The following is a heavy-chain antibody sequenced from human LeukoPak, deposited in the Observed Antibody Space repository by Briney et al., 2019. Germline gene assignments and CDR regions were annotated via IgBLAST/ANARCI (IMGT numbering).Heavy chain of an antibody. CDR2: ISAYNGNT. Sequence: ASVKVSCKASGYTFTSYGISWVRQAPGQGLEWMGWISAYNGNTNYAQKLQGRVTMTTDTSTSTAYMELRSLRSDDTAVYYCARAPAYYYDSSGGYYYMDVWGKGTTVTVSS. V-gene: IGHV1-18*01. J-gene: IGHJ6*03. D-gene: IGHD3-22*01. CDR1: GYTFTSYG. CDR3: ARAPAYYYDSSGGYYYMDV.